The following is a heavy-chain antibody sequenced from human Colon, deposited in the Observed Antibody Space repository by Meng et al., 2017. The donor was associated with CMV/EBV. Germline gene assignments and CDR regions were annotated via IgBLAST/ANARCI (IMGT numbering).Heavy chain of an antibody. Sequence: ASVKVSCKTSGYSFTMYDIYWVRQASGQGLEWMGWMNPDSGHTAYAQKFQGRITMTRDTSVTTAYLEITSLRSDDTAVYYCVRDCSHTTCPPTDGYWGQGTLVTVSS. CDR2: MNPDSGHT. CDR1: GYSFTMYD. V-gene: IGHV1-8*01. CDR3: VRDCSHTTCPPTDGY. D-gene: IGHD2-15*01. J-gene: IGHJ4*02.